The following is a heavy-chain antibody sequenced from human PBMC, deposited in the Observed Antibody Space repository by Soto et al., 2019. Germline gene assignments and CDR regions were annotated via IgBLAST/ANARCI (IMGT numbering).Heavy chain of an antibody. CDR3: ARENYYDSSGSPNWFDP. CDR1: GYTFTSYA. CDR2: INAGNGNT. D-gene: IGHD3-22*01. V-gene: IGHV1-3*01. J-gene: IGHJ5*02. Sequence: GPSVKVSCKASGYTFTSYAMHWVRQAPGQRLEWMGWINAGNGNTKYSQKFQGRVTITRDTSASTAYMELSSLRSEDTAVYYCARENYYDSSGSPNWFDPWGQGTLVTVSS.